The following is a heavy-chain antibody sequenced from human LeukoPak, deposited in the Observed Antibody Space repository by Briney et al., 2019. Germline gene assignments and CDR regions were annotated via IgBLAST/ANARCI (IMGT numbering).Heavy chain of an antibody. Sequence: GGSLRLSCAASGFTVSNNYMNWVRQAPGKGLEWVSLIYSGGDTHYAASAMGRFTIISDSYKNKLFLQINSLIAEDAAVYYCAGDPPAVAANTYAWGQGTLVTVSS. D-gene: IGHD6-6*01. J-gene: IGHJ5*02. V-gene: IGHV3-66*01. CDR3: AGDPPAVAANTYA. CDR1: GFTVSNNY. CDR2: IYSGGDT.